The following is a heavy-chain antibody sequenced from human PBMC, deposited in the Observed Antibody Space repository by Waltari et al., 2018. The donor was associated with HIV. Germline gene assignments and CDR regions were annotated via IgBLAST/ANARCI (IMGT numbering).Heavy chain of an antibody. J-gene: IGHJ4*02. CDR1: GGSISSSSYY. V-gene: IGHV4-39*07. CDR3: ARGYYDSSGYRRYFDY. CDR2: IYYSGST. D-gene: IGHD3-22*01. Sequence: QLQLQESGPGLVKPSETLSLTCTVSGGSISSSSYYWGWIRQPPGKGLEWIGSIYYSGSTYYNPSLKRRVTISVDTSKNQFPLKLRSVTAADTAVYYCARGYYDSSGYRRYFDYWGQGTLVTVSS.